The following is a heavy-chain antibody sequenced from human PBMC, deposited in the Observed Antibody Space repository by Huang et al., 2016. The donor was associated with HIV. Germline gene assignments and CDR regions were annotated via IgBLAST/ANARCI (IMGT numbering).Heavy chain of an antibody. CDR2: NRAGSSFK. CDR3: VRENYGSGSTLHWFDP. Sequence: DVQLVESGGGLVKPGGSLRLSCAAFGFSFDSFARQWVREAPGKGLCGFASNRAGSSFKATAVSHTGRFTVSRDNAKISLYLQMNGLRPEDTAVYYCVRENYGSGSTLHWFDPWGQGTLVTVSS. J-gene: IGHJ5*02. V-gene: IGHV3-21*01. D-gene: IGHD3-10*01. CDR1: GFSFDSFA.